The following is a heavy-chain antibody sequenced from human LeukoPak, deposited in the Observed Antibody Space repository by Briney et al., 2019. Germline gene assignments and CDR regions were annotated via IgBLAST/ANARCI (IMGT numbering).Heavy chain of an antibody. Sequence: GESLKISCKGSGYSFTTYGIGWVRQIPGKGLEWMGIIYPGDSDVRYSPSFQGQVTISADKSISTAYLQWSSLKASDTAMYYCARHEMGTYVDTATNYYYYMDVWGKGTTVTVSS. CDR3: ARHEMGTYVDTATNYYYYMDV. V-gene: IGHV5-51*01. J-gene: IGHJ6*03. D-gene: IGHD5-18*01. CDR1: GYSFTTYG. CDR2: IYPGDSDV.